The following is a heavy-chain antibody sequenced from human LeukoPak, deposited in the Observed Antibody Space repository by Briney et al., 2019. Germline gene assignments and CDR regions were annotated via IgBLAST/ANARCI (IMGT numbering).Heavy chain of an antibody. CDR1: GFTFRRYW. D-gene: IGHD2-15*01. CDR2: TKEDGREK. Sequence: GGSRRLSCAASGFTFRRYWMNWVRRGPGKGLEWVASTKEDGREKYYVDSVKGRFTISRDNAKNLLFLQMNSLRAEDTAVYYCATDRRYSTFDIWGQGTMVTVSS. V-gene: IGHV3-7*05. J-gene: IGHJ3*02. CDR3: ATDRRYSTFDI.